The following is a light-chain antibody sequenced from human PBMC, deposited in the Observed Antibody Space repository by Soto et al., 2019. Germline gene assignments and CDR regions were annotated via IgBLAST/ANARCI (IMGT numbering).Light chain of an antibody. V-gene: IGLV4-69*01. Sequence: QSVLTQSPSASASLGASVRLTCTLTSGHSTYSIAWHQQQPEKGPRFLMNLNSDGSLSKGDGIPDRFSGSSSGAERYLTISSLQSKDEADYYCQTWGPGIRVFGGGTKLTVL. CDR1: SGHSTYS. CDR2: LNSDGSL. J-gene: IGLJ3*02. CDR3: QTWGPGIRV.